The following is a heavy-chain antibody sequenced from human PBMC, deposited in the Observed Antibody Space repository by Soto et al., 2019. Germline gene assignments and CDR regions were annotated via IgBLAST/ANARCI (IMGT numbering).Heavy chain of an antibody. CDR1: GFTFSSYG. Sequence: PGGSLRLSCASSGFTFSSYGMHWVRQARGKGLEWVAVISYDGSNKYYADSVKGRFTISRDNSKNTLYLQMNSLRAEDTAVYYCAKDGDYGYYYYYYYMDVWGKGTTVTVSS. CDR2: ISYDGSNK. D-gene: IGHD4-17*01. V-gene: IGHV3-30*18. J-gene: IGHJ6*03. CDR3: AKDGDYGYYYYYYYMDV.